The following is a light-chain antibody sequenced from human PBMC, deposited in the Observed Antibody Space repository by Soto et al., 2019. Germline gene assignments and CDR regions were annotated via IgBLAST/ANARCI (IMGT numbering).Light chain of an antibody. CDR1: SSDVAGYNY. CDR3: SSYTSNNSQV. J-gene: IGLJ2*01. Sequence: QSALTQPASVSGSPGQSITISCTGTSSDVAGYNYVSWYQQHPGKAPKLIIYDVSNRPSGVSNRFSGSKSGNTASLTISGLQAEDEADYYCSSYTSNNSQVFGGGTKVTVL. CDR2: DVS. V-gene: IGLV2-14*01.